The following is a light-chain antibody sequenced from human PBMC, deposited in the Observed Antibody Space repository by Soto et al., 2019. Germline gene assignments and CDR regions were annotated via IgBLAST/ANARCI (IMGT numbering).Light chain of an antibody. CDR1: SSDGGGYNY. CDR2: DVS. CDR3: SSYTSSSTQV. V-gene: IGLV2-14*01. J-gene: IGLJ1*01. Sequence: QSVLTQPASVSGSAGQSITISCTGTSSDGGGYNYVSWYQRHPGKAPKLMIYDVSNRPSGVSNRFSGSKSGNTASLTISGLQAEDEADYYCSSYTSSSTQVFGTGTKVTVL.